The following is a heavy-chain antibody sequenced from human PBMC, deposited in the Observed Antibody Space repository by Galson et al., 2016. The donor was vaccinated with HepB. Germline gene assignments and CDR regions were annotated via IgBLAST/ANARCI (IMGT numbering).Heavy chain of an antibody. J-gene: IGHJ6*03. V-gene: IGHV4-34*01. D-gene: IGHD1-1*01. CDR1: GASFSGNY. CDR3: VRPMGYYYYYYMDV. Sequence: SLTCALYGASFSGNYGAWIRQPPGKGLEWIGEIDYGGNTNYNPSLKSRVTISIDTSKNQFSLRVRSVTAADTAVYYCVRPMGYYYYYYMDVWGSGTTVTVSS. CDR2: IDYGGNT.